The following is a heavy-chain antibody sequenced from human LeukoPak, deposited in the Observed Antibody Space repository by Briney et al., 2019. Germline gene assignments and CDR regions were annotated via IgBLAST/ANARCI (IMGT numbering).Heavy chain of an antibody. CDR3: QGGYYYMDV. CDR1: GGSFSGYY. Sequence: PSETLSLTCAVYGGSFSGYYWSWIRQPPGKGLEWSGEINHSGSTNYNPSLKSRVTISVDTSKNQFSLKLSSVTAADPAVYYCQGGYYYMDVWGKGTTVTVSS. V-gene: IGHV4-34*01. D-gene: IGHD3-16*01. J-gene: IGHJ6*03. CDR2: INHSGST.